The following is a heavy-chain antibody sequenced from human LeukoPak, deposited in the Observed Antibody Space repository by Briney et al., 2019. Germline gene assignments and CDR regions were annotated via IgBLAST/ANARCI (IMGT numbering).Heavy chain of an antibody. Sequence: GRSLRLSCAASGFIFSSYGMHWVRQAPGKGLEWVATISYDGSNKYFADSVKGRFTISRDNSKNTLYLQMNSLRAEDTAVYYCARDYGGSSPFDYWGQGTLVTVSS. CDR1: GFIFSSYG. V-gene: IGHV3-30*03. D-gene: IGHD4-23*01. CDR3: ARDYGGSSPFDY. J-gene: IGHJ4*02. CDR2: ISYDGSNK.